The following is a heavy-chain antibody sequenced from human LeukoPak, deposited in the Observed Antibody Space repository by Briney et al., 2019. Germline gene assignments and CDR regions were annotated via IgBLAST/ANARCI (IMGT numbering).Heavy chain of an antibody. CDR1: GYSISSGYY. CDR2: IYHSGST. J-gene: IGHJ3*02. Sequence: SETLSLTCAVSGYSISSGYYWGWIRQPPGKGLEWIGSIYHSGSTYYNPSLKSRVTISVDTSKNQFSLKLSSVTAADTAVYYCARGLGYGDHNTKNDAFDIWGQGTMVTVSS. V-gene: IGHV4-38-2*01. D-gene: IGHD4-17*01. CDR3: ARGLGYGDHNTKNDAFDI.